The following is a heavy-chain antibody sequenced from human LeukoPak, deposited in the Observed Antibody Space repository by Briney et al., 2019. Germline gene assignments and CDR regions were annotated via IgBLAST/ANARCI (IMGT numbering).Heavy chain of an antibody. CDR1: GYTFTGYY. Sequence: ASVKVSCKASGYTFTGYYMHWVRQAPGQGLEWMGWINPNSGGTNYAQKFQGWVTMTRDTSISTAHMELSRLRSDDTAVYYCARGRYYDYVWGSYRPGGFDYWGQGTLVTVSS. CDR3: ARGRYYDYVWGSYRPGGFDY. V-gene: IGHV1-2*04. D-gene: IGHD3-16*02. CDR2: INPNSGGT. J-gene: IGHJ4*02.